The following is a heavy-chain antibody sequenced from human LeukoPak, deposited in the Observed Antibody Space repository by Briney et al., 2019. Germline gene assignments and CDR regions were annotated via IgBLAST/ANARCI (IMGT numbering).Heavy chain of an antibody. Sequence: GGSLRLSCAASGFTFSNYGTHWVRQAPGKGLEWVAVISYDGSNKFYADSVKGRFTISRDNSENTLFLQMNSLRPEDTAVYYCARAKWLRLLLLLDYWGQGTLVTVSS. D-gene: IGHD5-12*01. CDR2: ISYDGSNK. CDR3: ARAKWLRLLLLLDY. CDR1: GFTFSNYG. J-gene: IGHJ4*02. V-gene: IGHV3-30*03.